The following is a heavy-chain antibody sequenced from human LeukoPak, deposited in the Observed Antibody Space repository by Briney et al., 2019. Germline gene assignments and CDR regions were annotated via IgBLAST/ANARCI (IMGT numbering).Heavy chain of an antibody. V-gene: IGHV4-34*01. CDR3: ATTWRRGYNDAFDI. CDR2: INHSGST. D-gene: IGHD1-1*01. Sequence: SETLSLTCAVYGGSFSGYYWSWIRQPPGKGLEWIGEINHSGSTNYNPSLKSRVTISVDTSKNQFSLKLSSVTAADTAVYYCATTWRRGYNDAFDIWGQGTMVTVSS. CDR1: GGSFSGYY. J-gene: IGHJ3*02.